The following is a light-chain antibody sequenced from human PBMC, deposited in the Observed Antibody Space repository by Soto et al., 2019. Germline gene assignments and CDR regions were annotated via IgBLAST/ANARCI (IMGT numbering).Light chain of an antibody. CDR1: SSDVGSNNL. Sequence: QSALTQPASVSGSPGQSITISCTGASSDVGSNNLVSWYQQHPGKAPKLMIYEGTKRPSGVSNRFSGSKSGNTASLTISGLQAEDEADYYCCSYAGSSTFSFGGGTKLTVL. CDR3: CSYAGSSTFS. V-gene: IGLV2-23*03. J-gene: IGLJ3*02. CDR2: EGT.